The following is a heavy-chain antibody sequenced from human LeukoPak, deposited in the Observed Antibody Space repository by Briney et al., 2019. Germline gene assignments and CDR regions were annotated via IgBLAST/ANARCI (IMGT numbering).Heavy chain of an antibody. CDR2: FDPEDGET. CDR3: ATDGITMIVEAFDI. J-gene: IGHJ3*02. CDR1: GYTLTELS. Sequence: ASVKVSCKVSGYTLTELSMHWVRQAPGKGLEWMGGFDPEDGETIYAQKFQGRVTMTEDTSTDTAYMELSSLRSEDTAVYYCATDGITMIVEAFDIWGQGTMVTVSS. D-gene: IGHD3-22*01. V-gene: IGHV1-24*01.